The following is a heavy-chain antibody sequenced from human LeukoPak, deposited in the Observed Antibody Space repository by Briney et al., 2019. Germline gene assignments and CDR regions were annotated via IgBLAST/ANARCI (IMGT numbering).Heavy chain of an antibody. CDR3: ARVNTLNPLYYFDY. V-gene: IGHV4-31*03. Sequence: SETQSLTCTVSGGSISSGGYYWSWIRQHPGKGLEWIGYIYYSGSTYYNPSLKSRVTISVDTSKNQFSLKLSSVTAADTAVYYCARVNTLNPLYYFDYWGQGTLVTVSS. CDR1: GGSISSGGYY. CDR2: IYYSGST. J-gene: IGHJ4*02.